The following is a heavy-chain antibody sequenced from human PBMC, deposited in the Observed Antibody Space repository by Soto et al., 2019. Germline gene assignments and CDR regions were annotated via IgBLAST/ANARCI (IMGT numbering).Heavy chain of an antibody. CDR3: ARDREGSSSWYSFDY. CDR2: FDPEDGET. J-gene: IGHJ4*02. V-gene: IGHV1-24*01. D-gene: IGHD6-13*01. CDR1: GYTLTELS. Sequence: AAVKVSCKVSGYTLTELSMHWVRQAPGKGLEWMGGFDPEDGETIYAQKFQGRVTMTEDTSTDTAYLELSSLRSEDTAVYYCARDREGSSSWYSFDYWGQGTLVTVSS.